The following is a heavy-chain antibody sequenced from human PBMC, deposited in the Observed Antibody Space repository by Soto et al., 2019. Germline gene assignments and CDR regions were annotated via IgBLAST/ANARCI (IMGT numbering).Heavy chain of an antibody. CDR1: GGSINSGTNY. D-gene: IGHD3-10*01. CDR3: ARHHGYGSGSYFYYYAMDV. J-gene: IGHJ6*02. V-gene: IGHV4-39*01. Sequence: SETLSLTCTVSGGSINSGTNYWAWVRQPPGKGLEWIGCLYYSGTVYYNPSLRSRATISVDTSNSQFSLRLTSVTAADTAVYYCARHHGYGSGSYFYYYAMDVWGQGTTVT. CDR2: LYYSGTV.